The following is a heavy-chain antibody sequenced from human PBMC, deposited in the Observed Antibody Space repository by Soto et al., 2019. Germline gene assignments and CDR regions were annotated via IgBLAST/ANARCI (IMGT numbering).Heavy chain of an antibody. Sequence: SETLSLTCTVSGASISSGDYYWSWIRQPPGEGLEWIGFIYNSGTTYYNPSLSSRVSISVDTSKTQFSLNLNFVTAADTAVYYCVRALGSRFLEWPRFAPWGQGSLVTVSS. CDR3: VRALGSRFLEWPRFAP. V-gene: IGHV4-30-4*01. D-gene: IGHD3-3*01. CDR1: GASISSGDYY. CDR2: IYNSGTT. J-gene: IGHJ5*02.